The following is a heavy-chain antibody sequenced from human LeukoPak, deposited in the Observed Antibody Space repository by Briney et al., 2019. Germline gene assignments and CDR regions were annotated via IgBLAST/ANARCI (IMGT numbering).Heavy chain of an antibody. CDR3: TINWNYYGMDV. V-gene: IGHV3-15*01. CDR2: IKSKTDGGTT. Sequence: GGSLRLSCAASGFTFSNAWMSWVRQAPGKGLEWVGRIKSKTDGGTTDYAAAVKARFTISRNDSKNTLYLQMDSLKTEDTAVYYCTINWNYYGMDVWGQGTTVTVSS. CDR1: GFTFSNAW. D-gene: IGHD1-20*01. J-gene: IGHJ6*02.